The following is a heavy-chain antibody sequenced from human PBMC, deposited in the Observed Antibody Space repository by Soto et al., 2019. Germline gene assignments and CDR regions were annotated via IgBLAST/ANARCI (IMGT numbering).Heavy chain of an antibody. D-gene: IGHD2-2*01. Sequence: QVQLVQSGAEVKKPGASVKVSCKASGYTFTSYYMHWVRQAPGQGLEWMGIINPSGGSTSYAQKFQGRVTMTRYTSTSTVYMELSSLRSEDTAVYYCARGDIVVVPAATPFDYWGQGPLVTVSS. CDR1: GYTFTSYY. J-gene: IGHJ4*02. V-gene: IGHV1-46*03. CDR2: INPSGGST. CDR3: ARGDIVVVPAATPFDY.